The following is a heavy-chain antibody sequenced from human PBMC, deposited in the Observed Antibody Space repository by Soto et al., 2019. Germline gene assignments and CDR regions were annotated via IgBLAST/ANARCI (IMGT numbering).Heavy chain of an antibody. J-gene: IGHJ4*02. D-gene: IGHD3-10*01. CDR3: ARDGYDGSGSPYPAY. CDR2: VYYLGST. Sequence: PSETLSLTCSVSGGSMSEYFWSWIRQSPERGLEWIGYVYYLGSTDYNPSLKSRVTISVDTSKRQFSLRLSSVTAADAAIYYCARDGYDGSGSPYPAYWGPGTQVT. V-gene: IGHV4-59*01. CDR1: GGSMSEYF.